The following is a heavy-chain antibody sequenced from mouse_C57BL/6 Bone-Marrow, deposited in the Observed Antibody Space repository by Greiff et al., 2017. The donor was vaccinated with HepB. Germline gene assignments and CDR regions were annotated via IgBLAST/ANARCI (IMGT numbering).Heavy chain of an antibody. J-gene: IGHJ4*01. Sequence: QVQLQQPGAELVKPGASVKLSCKASGYTFTSYWMHWVKQRPGRGLELIGRIDPNSGGTKYNEKFKSKATLTVDKPSSTAYMQLRSLTSEDSAVYYCARRLFGYYYAMDYWGQGTSVTVSS. V-gene: IGHV1-72*01. CDR3: ARRLFGYYYAMDY. D-gene: IGHD1-2*01. CDR2: IDPNSGGT. CDR1: GYTFTSYW.